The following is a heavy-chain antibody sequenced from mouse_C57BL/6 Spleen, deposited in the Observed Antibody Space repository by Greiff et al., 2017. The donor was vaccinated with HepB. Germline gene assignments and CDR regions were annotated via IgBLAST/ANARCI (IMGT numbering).Heavy chain of an antibody. J-gene: IGHJ3*01. CDR3: ASRGLEDSGGIAH. D-gene: IGHD3-3*01. CDR1: GYTFTSYW. Sequence: QVQLQQPGAELVKPGASVKLSCKASGYTFTSYWMHWVKQRPGQGLEWIGMIHPNSGSTNYNEKFKSKATLTVDKSSSTAYMQLSSLTSEDSAVYYWASRGLEDSGGIAHWGQGTLVTVSA. CDR2: IHPNSGST. V-gene: IGHV1-64*01.